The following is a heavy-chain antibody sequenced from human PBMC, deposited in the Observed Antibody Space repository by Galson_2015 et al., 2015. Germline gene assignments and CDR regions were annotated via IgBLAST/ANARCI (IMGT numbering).Heavy chain of an antibody. CDR1: GFTFSSYA. J-gene: IGHJ4*02. Sequence: SLRLSCAASGFTFSSYAMHWVCQAPGKGLERVAVISYDGSNKYYADSVKGRFTISRDNSKNTLYLQMNSLRAEDTAVYYCARDSDYYDSSGPDYWGQGTLVAVSS. CDR2: ISYDGSNK. V-gene: IGHV3-30-3*01. CDR3: ARDSDYYDSSGPDY. D-gene: IGHD3-22*01.